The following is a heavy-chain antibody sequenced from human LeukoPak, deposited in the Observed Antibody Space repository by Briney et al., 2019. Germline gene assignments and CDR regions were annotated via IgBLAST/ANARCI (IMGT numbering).Heavy chain of an antibody. D-gene: IGHD6-13*01. Sequence: KPSETLSLTCAVYGGSFSGYYWSWIRQPPGKGLEWIGEINHSGSTNYNPSLKSRVTISVDTSKNQFSLKLSSVTAADTAVYYCVRAPYGYSSSWYGGSGYFQHWGQGTLVTVSS. V-gene: IGHV4-34*01. J-gene: IGHJ1*01. CDR1: GGSFSGYY. CDR3: VRAPYGYSSSWYGGSGYFQH. CDR2: INHSGST.